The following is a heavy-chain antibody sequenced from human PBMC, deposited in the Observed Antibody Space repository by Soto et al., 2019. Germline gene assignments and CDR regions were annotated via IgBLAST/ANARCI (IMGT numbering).Heavy chain of an antibody. CDR3: ARDTMSIFGVVTPSYYYYGMDV. V-gene: IGHV1-2*04. CDR2: INPNSGGT. J-gene: IGHJ6*02. D-gene: IGHD3-3*01. Sequence: ASVKVSCKASGYTFTGYYMHWVRQAPGQGLEWMGWINPNSGGTNYAQKFQGWVTMTRDTSISTAYMELSRLRSDDTAVYYCARDTMSIFGVVTPSYYYYGMDVWGQGTTVTVSS. CDR1: GYTFTGYY.